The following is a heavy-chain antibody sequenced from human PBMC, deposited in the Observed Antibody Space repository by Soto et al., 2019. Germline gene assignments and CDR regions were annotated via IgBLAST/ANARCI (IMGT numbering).Heavy chain of an antibody. CDR2: ISVYHGNT. Sequence: ASVKVSCKTSGYNFLNYGMSWVRQAPGQGPGWMGWISVYHGNTIYAQNFQGRVTMTTDTSISTAYMELTSLRSDDTGVYYCARDHGGATMALLYWGQGTLVTVSS. CDR3: ARDHGGATMALLY. V-gene: IGHV1-18*04. J-gene: IGHJ4*02. CDR1: GYNFLNYG. D-gene: IGHD3-10*01.